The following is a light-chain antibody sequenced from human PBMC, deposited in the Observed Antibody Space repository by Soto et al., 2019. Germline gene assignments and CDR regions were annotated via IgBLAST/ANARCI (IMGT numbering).Light chain of an antibody. J-gene: IGLJ2*01. V-gene: IGLV9-49*01. CDR2: VGTGGIVG. CDR1: SGYSNYK. CDR3: GADHGSGSNFVHVV. Sequence: QSVLTQPPSASASLGASVTLTCTLSSGYSNYKVDWYQQRPGKGPRFVMRVGTGGIVGSKGDGIPDRFSVLGSGLNRYLTIKNIQEEDEGECRCGADHGSGSNFVHVVFGGGTKLTVL.